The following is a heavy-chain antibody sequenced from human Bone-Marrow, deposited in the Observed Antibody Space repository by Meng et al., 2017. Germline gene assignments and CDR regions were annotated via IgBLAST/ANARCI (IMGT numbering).Heavy chain of an antibody. CDR2: ISYDGSNK. V-gene: IGHV3-30*07. J-gene: IGHJ4*02. D-gene: IGHD6-19*01. CDR1: GFTFSSYA. CDR3: ARDTKHSTGIAVAGTIPYYFDY. Sequence: GESLKISCAASGFTFSSYAMHWVRQAPGKGLEWVAVISYDGSNKYYADSVKGRFTISRDNSKNTLYLQMNSLRAEDTAVYYCARDTKHSTGIAVAGTIPYYFDYWGQGTLVTVSS.